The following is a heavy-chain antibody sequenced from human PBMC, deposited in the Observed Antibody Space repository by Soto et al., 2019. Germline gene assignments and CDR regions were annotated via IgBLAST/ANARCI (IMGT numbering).Heavy chain of an antibody. CDR2: IIPILGIA. D-gene: IGHD3-16*02. V-gene: IGHV1-69*02. CDR1: GGTFSSYT. Sequence: QVQLVQSGAEVKKPGSSVKVSCKASGGTFSSYTISWVRQAPGQGLEWMGRIIPILGIANSAQKFQGRVKITADKSTSTAYMELSSLRSEDTAVYYCLITFGGVIAYDAFDIWGQGTMVTVSS. J-gene: IGHJ3*02. CDR3: LITFGGVIAYDAFDI.